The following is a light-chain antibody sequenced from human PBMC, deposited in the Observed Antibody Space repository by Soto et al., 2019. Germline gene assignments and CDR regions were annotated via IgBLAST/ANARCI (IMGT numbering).Light chain of an antibody. Sequence: AIQMTQSPSSLSASVGDRVTITCRASQGIRDDLGWYQQKPGKAPRLLIFGAFSLQSGVPSRFSGSGSGTDFTLTISSLQPEDFATYYCLQDYTYPWTFGQGTKVEIK. CDR2: GAF. J-gene: IGKJ1*01. CDR3: LQDYTYPWT. V-gene: IGKV1-6*01. CDR1: QGIRDD.